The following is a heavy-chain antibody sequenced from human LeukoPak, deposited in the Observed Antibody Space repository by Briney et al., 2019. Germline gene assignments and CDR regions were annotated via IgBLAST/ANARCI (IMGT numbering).Heavy chain of an antibody. CDR3: ARGPQWLDAFDI. D-gene: IGHD3-22*01. CDR1: GGSFSGYY. V-gene: IGHV4-34*01. J-gene: IGHJ3*02. Sequence: SETLSLTCAVYGGSFSGYYWTWIRQPPGKGLEWIGAINLSGSTNYNPSLKRRVTISVDTSKNQFSLKLSSVTAADTAVYYCARGPQWLDAFDIWGQGTMVTVSS. CDR2: INLSGST.